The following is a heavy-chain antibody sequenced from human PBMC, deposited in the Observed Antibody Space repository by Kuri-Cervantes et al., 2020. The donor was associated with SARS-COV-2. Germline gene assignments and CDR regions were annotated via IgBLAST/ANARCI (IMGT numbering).Heavy chain of an antibody. CDR1: GGTFSSYA. CDR3: ATAGGITMVRGDPDYYYYMDV. J-gene: IGHJ6*03. Sequence: ASVKVSCKASGGTFSSYAISWVRQAPGKGLEWMGGFDPEDGETIYAQKFQGRVTMTEDTSTDTAYMELSSLRSEDTAVYYCATAGGITMVRGDPDYYYYMDVWGKGTTVTVSS. CDR2: FDPEDGET. D-gene: IGHD3-10*01. V-gene: IGHV1-24*01.